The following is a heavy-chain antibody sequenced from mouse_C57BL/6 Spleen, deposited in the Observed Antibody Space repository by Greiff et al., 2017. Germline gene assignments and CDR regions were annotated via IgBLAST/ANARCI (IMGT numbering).Heavy chain of an antibody. CDR3: ARQWYDYDYFDY. Sequence: VQLQQPGTELVKPGASVKLSCKASGYTFTSYWMPWVKQRPGQGLEWIGNINPSNGGTNYNEKFKSKATLTVDKSSSTAYMQLSSLTSEDSAVYYCARQWYDYDYFDYWGQGTTLTVSS. J-gene: IGHJ2*01. CDR1: GYTFTSYW. D-gene: IGHD2-4*01. V-gene: IGHV1-53*01. CDR2: INPSNGGT.